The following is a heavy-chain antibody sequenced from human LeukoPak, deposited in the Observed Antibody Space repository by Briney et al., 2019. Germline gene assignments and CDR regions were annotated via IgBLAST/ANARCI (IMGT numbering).Heavy chain of an antibody. CDR2: IYYSGST. Sequence: SETLSLTCTVSGGSISSSSYYWGWIRQPPGKGLEWIGSIYYSGSTYYNPSLKSRVTISVDTSKNQFSLKLSSVTAADTAVYYYARVLATAAGHWGQGTLVTVSS. CDR3: ARVLATAAGH. D-gene: IGHD4-17*01. J-gene: IGHJ4*02. CDR1: GGSISSSSYY. V-gene: IGHV4-39*07.